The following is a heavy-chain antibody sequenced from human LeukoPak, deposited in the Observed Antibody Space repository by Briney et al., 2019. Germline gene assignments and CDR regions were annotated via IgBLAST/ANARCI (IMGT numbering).Heavy chain of an antibody. Sequence: SETLILTCTVSGGSISSSSYYWGWIRQPPGKGLEWIGNIYYSGSTYYNPSLKSRVTISVDTSKNQFSLKLRFVTAADTAVYYCARGRREAYYDILTGGNWFDPWGQGTLVTVSS. CDR3: ARGRREAYYDILTGGNWFDP. CDR2: IYYSGST. J-gene: IGHJ5*02. V-gene: IGHV4-39*01. D-gene: IGHD3-9*01. CDR1: GGSISSSSYY.